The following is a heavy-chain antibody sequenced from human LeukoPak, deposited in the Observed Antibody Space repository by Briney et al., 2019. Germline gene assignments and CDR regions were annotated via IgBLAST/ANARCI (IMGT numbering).Heavy chain of an antibody. CDR1: GFTFSSHW. D-gene: IGHD3-22*01. CDR2: IKEDGSKK. J-gene: IGHJ4*02. CDR3: ATPLDYYDSSGYHQGGD. Sequence: GGSLRLSCAASGFTFSSHWMTWVRQAPGKGLEWVANIKEDGSKKNYVDSVKGRFTISRDNAKNSLYLQMNSLRAEDTAVYHCATPLDYYDSSGYHQGGDWGQGTLVTVSS. V-gene: IGHV3-7*03.